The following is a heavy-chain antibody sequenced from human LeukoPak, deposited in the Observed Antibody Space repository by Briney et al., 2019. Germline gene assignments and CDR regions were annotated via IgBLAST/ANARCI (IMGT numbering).Heavy chain of an antibody. CDR1: GFTFSSYG. Sequence: QAGGSLRLSCAASGFTFSSYGMNWVRQAPGKGLEWVSYISSSSSTIYYADSVKGRFTISKDNAKNSLYLQMNSLRAEDTAVYYCARVERYSSGCCLTYPITNTSGSVYWGQGTLVTVSS. CDR2: ISSSSSTI. CDR3: ARVERYSSGCCLTYPITNTSGSVY. J-gene: IGHJ4*02. D-gene: IGHD6-19*01. V-gene: IGHV3-48*01.